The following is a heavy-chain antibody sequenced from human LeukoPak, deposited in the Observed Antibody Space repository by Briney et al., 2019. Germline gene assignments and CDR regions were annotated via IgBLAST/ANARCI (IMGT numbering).Heavy chain of an antibody. V-gene: IGHV4-59*01. CDR2: IYYSGST. CDR1: GGSISSYY. D-gene: IGHD5-18*01. J-gene: IGHJ4*02. CDR3: ARADTAMVIIDY. Sequence: PSETLSLTCTVSGGSISSYYWSWIRQPPGKGLEWIGYIYYSGSTNYNPSLKSRVTISVDTSKNQFSLKLSSVTAADTAVYYCARADTAMVIIDYWGQGTLVTVSS.